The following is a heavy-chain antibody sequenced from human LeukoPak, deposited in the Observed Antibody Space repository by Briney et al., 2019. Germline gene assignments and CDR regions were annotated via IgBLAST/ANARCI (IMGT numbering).Heavy chain of an antibody. D-gene: IGHD7-27*01. CDR3: ARRGLITGDDY. CDR1: GYTFTSYD. CDR2: MNPNSGDT. Sequence: ASVKVSCKASGYTFTSYDINWVRQATGQGLEWMGWMNPNSGDTGYAQKFQGRVTMTRNRSISTAYMELSSLRSQDTAVYYCARRGLITGDDYWGQGTLVTVSS. V-gene: IGHV1-8*01. J-gene: IGHJ4*02.